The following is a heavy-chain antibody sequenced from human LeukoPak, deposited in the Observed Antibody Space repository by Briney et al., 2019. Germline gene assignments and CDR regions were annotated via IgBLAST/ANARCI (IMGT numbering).Heavy chain of an antibody. CDR1: EFPFSGYA. D-gene: IGHD2-21*01. J-gene: IGHJ4*02. CDR2: ISGSGGTI. V-gene: IGHV3-23*01. CDR3: AKVLGSRIAVSDPFDY. Sequence: GGSLRLSCAASEFPFSGYALNWVRQAPGKGLEWVSAISGSGGTIFYADSVKGRFTISRDHSKNTLYLQMNSLRAEDTAVYYCAKVLGSRIAVSDPFDYWGQGTLVTVSS.